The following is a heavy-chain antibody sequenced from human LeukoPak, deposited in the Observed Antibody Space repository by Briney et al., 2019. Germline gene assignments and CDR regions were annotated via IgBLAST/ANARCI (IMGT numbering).Heavy chain of an antibody. V-gene: IGHV5-51*01. CDR3: VRLVIRGDDADY. CDR2: IYPGDSDT. J-gene: IGHJ4*02. CDR1: GYSFTSYW. Sequence: GESLKISCTGSGYSFTSYWIGWVRQLPGKGLEWMGIIYPGDSDTRYSPSFQGQVTISADKSISTAYLQWSSLKASDNAMYYCVRLVIRGDDADYWGQGTLVTVSS. D-gene: IGHD3-10*01.